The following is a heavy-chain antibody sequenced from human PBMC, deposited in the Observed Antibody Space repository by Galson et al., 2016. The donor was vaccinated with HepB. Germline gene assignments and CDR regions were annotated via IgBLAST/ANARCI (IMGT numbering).Heavy chain of an antibody. V-gene: IGHV4-59*01. J-gene: IGHJ5*02. D-gene: IGHD1-1*01. CDR1: GGSISDYY. CDR3: ARETVQLGLRPSERSNWFDP. CDR2: VHSRGIT. Sequence: SETLSLTCSVSGGSISDYYWNWVRQSPGRGLEWIAYVHSRGITDYNPSLKSRVSISLDTSKSHISLTLSSLTPADTAFYYCARETVQLGLRPSERSNWFDPWGQGALVTVSS.